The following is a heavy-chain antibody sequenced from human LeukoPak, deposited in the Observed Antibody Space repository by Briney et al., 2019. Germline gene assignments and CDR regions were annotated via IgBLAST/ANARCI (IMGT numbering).Heavy chain of an antibody. J-gene: IGHJ3*02. Sequence: GGSLRLSCAASGFTFSSYAVSWVRQAPGKGLEWVSAISGSGGSTYYADSVKGRFTISRDNSKNTLYLQMNSLRAEDTAVYYCAKDSSGSYDADAFDIWGQGTMVTVSS. CDR2: ISGSGGST. CDR1: GFTFSSYA. V-gene: IGHV3-23*01. CDR3: AKDSSGSYDADAFDI. D-gene: IGHD1-26*01.